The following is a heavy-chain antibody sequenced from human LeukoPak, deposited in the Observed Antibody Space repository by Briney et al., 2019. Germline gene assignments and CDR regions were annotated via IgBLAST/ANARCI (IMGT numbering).Heavy chain of an antibody. CDR2: INPNSGGT. D-gene: IGHD2-2*01. Sequence: ASVKVSCKASGYTFTGYYMHWVRQAPGQGLEWMGWINPNSGGTNYAQKFQGRVTMTRDTSISTAYMELSRLRSDDTAVYYCAREVEVVVPAAGDYWGQGTLVTVSS. J-gene: IGHJ4*02. CDR3: AREVEVVVPAAGDY. CDR1: GYTFTGYY. V-gene: IGHV1-2*02.